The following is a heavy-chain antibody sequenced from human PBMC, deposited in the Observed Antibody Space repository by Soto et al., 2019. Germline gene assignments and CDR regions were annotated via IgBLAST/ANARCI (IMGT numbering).Heavy chain of an antibody. J-gene: IGHJ2*01. CDR2: ISAYNGNT. D-gene: IGHD3-16*01. V-gene: IGHV1-18*01. Sequence: QVQLVQSGAEVKKPGASVKVSCKASGYTFTSYGISWVRQAPGQGLEWMGWISAYNGNTNNAQKLQGRVTMTTDTPTSTAYMDLRSLRPDDTAVYYCARDGGLRDPSYWYFDLCGRGTLVTVSS. CDR3: ARDGGLRDPSYWYFDL. CDR1: GYTFTSYG.